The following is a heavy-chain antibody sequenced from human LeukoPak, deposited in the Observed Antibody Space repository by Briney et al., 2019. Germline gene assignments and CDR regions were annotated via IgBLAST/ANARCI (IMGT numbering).Heavy chain of an antibody. V-gene: IGHV3-33*06. CDR3: AKDFDSSGYYFEAYYFDY. CDR2: IWYDGSNK. J-gene: IGHJ4*02. CDR1: GFTFSSYG. Sequence: GRSLRLSCAASGFTFSSYGMHWVRQAPGKGLEWVAVIWYDGSNKYYADSVKGQFTISRDNSKNTLYLQMNSLRAEDTAVYYCAKDFDSSGYYFEAYYFDYWGQGTLVTVSS. D-gene: IGHD3-22*01.